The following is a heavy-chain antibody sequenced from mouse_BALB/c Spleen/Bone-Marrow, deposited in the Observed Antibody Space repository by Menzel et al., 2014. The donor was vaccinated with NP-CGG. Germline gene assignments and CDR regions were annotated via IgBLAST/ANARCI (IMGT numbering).Heavy chain of an antibody. D-gene: IGHD2-3*01. CDR2: IYPSDNYT. Sequence: QVQLQQSGADLVRPGASVRLSCKASGYTFTTYWINWVKQRPGQGLEWIGNIYPSDNYTNYNQKFKDRATLTVDKSSSTAYIQLSSPTSEDSAVYYCTRTYEYFDYWVQGTTLTVSS. V-gene: IGHV1-69*02. CDR1: GYTFTTYW. J-gene: IGHJ2*01. CDR3: TRTYEYFDY.